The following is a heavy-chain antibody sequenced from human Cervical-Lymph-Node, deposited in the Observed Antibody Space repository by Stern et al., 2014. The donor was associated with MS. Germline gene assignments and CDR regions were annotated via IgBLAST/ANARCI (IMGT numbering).Heavy chain of an antibody. Sequence: VQLVESGAEARAPGASMKVSCKASGYIFTDYYLHWVRQAPGQGLEWLGWINPNSGGTNYAQNCQGRVTMTRDTSISTAYMELRWLGSADTAVYYCARGSGTAYDLRGDYWGQGTLVTVSS. J-gene: IGHJ4*01. D-gene: IGHD3-3*01. V-gene: IGHV1-2*02. CDR1: GYIFTDYY. CDR2: INPNSGGT. CDR3: ARGSGTAYDLRGDY.